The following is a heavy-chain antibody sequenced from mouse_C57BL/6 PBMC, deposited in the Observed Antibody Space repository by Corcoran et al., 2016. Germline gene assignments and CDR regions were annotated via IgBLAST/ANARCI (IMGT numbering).Heavy chain of an antibody. Sequence: EEQLVESGGGLVQPGGSLRLSCVASGFTFSHWYMSWIRQAPGKGLEWIATISDDSSDIEYANSVKGRFTISRDNNKNTLYLQMSGLRHEDTAVYYWATWGLWVGTADVWGAGTLVTVAA. V-gene: IGHV5-17*01. CDR2: ISDDSSDI. CDR1: GFTFSHWY. CDR3: ATWGLWVGTADV. D-gene: IGHD1-1*02. J-gene: IGHJ1*01.